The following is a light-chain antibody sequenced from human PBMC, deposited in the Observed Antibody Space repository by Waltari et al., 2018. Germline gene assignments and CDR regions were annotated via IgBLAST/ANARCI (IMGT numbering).Light chain of an antibody. Sequence: SYVLTQPPSVSVAPGKTARITCGGNNIGDENVHWYQQKPGQAPVGVIYYNSDRPSGIAERFTGSNSGNTATLTIIRVEAGDEADYYCQVWDSTTDHRVFGTGTKVTVL. CDR3: QVWDSTTDHRV. CDR1: NIGDEN. CDR2: YNS. J-gene: IGLJ1*01. V-gene: IGLV3-21*04.